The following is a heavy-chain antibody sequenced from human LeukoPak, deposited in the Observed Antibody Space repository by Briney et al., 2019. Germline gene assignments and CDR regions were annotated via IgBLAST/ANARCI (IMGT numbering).Heavy chain of an antibody. CDR1: GGSISSYY. CDR3: ARGLYLGVVTYYYYYYGMDV. CDR2: IYYSGST. Sequence: PSETLSLTCTVSGGSISSYYWSWIRQPPGKGLEWIGYIYYSGSTNYNPSLKSRVTISVDTSKNQFSLKLSSVTAADTAVYYCARGLYLGVVTYYYYYYGMDVRGQGTTVTVSS. V-gene: IGHV4-59*01. D-gene: IGHD3-3*01. J-gene: IGHJ6*02.